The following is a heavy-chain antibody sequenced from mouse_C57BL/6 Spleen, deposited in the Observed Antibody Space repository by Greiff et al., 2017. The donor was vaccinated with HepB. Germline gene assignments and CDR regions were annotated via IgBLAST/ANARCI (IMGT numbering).Heavy chain of an antibody. J-gene: IGHJ4*01. CDR1: GYTFTDYN. Sequence: LVEPGASVKIPCKASGYTFTDYNMDWVKQSHGKSLEWIGDINPNNGGTIYNQKFKGKATLTVDKSSSTAYMELRSLTSEDTAVYYCARNSYAMDYWGQGTSVTVSS. CDR3: ARNSYAMDY. V-gene: IGHV1-18*01. CDR2: INPNNGGT.